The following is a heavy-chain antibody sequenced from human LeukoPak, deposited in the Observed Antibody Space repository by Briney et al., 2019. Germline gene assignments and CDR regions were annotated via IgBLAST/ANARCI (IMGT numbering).Heavy chain of an antibody. CDR3: AGERGEEYSSGWYKRNYFDN. V-gene: IGHV4-39*07. Sequence: SETLSLTCTVSGDSFSSVTDYWAWIRQPPGEGLEWIASGDYSGGTYYNPSLESRVAISADMSKNQFSLKLTSVTGADTAVYYCAGERGEEYSSGWYKRNYFDNWGQGIRVTVSS. CDR2: GDYSGGT. CDR1: GDSFSSVTDY. J-gene: IGHJ4*02. D-gene: IGHD6-19*01.